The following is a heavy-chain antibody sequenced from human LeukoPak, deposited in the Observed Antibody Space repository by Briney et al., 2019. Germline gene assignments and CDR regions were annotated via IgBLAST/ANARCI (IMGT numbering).Heavy chain of an antibody. CDR2: IYTSGST. Sequence: MTSETLSLTCTVSGGSISSYYWSWIRQPAGKGLEWIGRIYTSGSTNYNPSLKSRVTMSVDTSKNQFSLKLSSVTAADTAVYYCARCRPRYSSKHYYYYMDVWGKGTTVTVSS. V-gene: IGHV4-4*07. CDR1: GGSISSYY. J-gene: IGHJ6*03. CDR3: ARCRPRYSSKHYYYYMDV. D-gene: IGHD6-13*01.